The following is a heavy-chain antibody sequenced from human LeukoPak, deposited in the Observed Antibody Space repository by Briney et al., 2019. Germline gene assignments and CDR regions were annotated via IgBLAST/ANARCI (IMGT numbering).Heavy chain of an antibody. J-gene: IGHJ4*02. V-gene: IGHV3-7*03. D-gene: IGHD2-15*01. Sequence: GGSLRLSCATSGFTFSTYWMSWVRQAPEKGLEWVANINQDGGEKYYVDSVKGRFTISRDNAKNSLYLQMNSLRAEDTAVYYCARYCSGGSCFDYWGQGTLVTVSS. CDR2: INQDGGEK. CDR3: ARYCSGGSCFDY. CDR1: GFTFSTYW.